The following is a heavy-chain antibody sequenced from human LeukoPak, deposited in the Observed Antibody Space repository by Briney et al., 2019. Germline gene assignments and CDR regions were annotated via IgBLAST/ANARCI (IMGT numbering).Heavy chain of an antibody. CDR3: ARSDWFRGEETPT. D-gene: IGHD3-9*01. J-gene: IGHJ5*02. V-gene: IGHV4-59*11. CDR2: IYNSGST. CDR1: GGSISSHY. Sequence: SETLSLTCTVSGGSISSHYWSWIRQPPGKGLEWIGFIYNSGSTNYNPSLKSRVTISVDMSKNQFSLKVSSVTAADTAVYYCARSDWFRGEETPTWGQGTLVTVSS.